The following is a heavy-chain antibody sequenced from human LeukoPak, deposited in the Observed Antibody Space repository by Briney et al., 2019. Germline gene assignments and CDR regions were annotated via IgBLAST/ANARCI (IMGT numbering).Heavy chain of an antibody. Sequence: SVKVSCKASGGTFSSYAISWVRQAPAQGLEWMGGIIPIFGTANYAQKFQGRVTITADESTSTAYMELSRLRSEDTAVCYCARDVEMVRGRWFDPWGQGTLVTVS. CDR1: GGTFSSYA. V-gene: IGHV1-69*13. CDR2: IIPIFGTA. D-gene: IGHD3-10*01. J-gene: IGHJ5*02. CDR3: ARDVEMVRGRWFDP.